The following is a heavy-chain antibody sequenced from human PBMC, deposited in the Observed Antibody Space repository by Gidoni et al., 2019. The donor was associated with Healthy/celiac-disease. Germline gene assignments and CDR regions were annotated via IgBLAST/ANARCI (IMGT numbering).Heavy chain of an antibody. J-gene: IGHJ5*02. D-gene: IGHD3-3*01. Sequence: QVQLQESGPGLVKPSQTLSLTCTVSGGSISSGDYYWSWIRQPPGKGLEWIGYIYYSGSTYYNPSLKSRVTISVDTSKNHFSLKLSSVTAADTAVYYCARGYSDDFWSGYQGWFDPWGQGTLVTVSS. CDR2: IYYSGST. CDR3: ARGYSDDFWSGYQGWFDP. CDR1: GGSISSGDYY. V-gene: IGHV4-30-4*01.